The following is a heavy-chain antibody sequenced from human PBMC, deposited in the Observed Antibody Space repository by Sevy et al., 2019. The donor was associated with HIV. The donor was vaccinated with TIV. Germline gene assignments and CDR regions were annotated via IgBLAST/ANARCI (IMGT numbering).Heavy chain of an antibody. J-gene: IGHJ4*03. CDR2: IYTTGHT. D-gene: IGHD3-10*01. CDR3: ARDRLFMARGLSVDL. Sequence: SETLSLTCTVSGGSINNYYWSWIRQTAGTGLEFIGRIYTTGHTNYNPSLRSRVTMSIDTSKNEFSLKLTSVTAADTAVYYCARDRLFMARGLSVDLWGQGTLVTVSS. V-gene: IGHV4-4*07. CDR1: GGSINNYY.